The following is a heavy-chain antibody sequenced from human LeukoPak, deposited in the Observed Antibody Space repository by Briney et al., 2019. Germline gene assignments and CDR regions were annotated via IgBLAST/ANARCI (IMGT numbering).Heavy chain of an antibody. CDR2: ISGSGGST. D-gene: IGHD1-26*01. CDR1: GFTVSSNY. CDR3: AKAGAGIVGATTDY. J-gene: IGHJ4*02. Sequence: GSLRLSCAASGFTVSSNYMSWVRQAPGKGLEWVSAISGSGGSTYYADSVKGRFTISRDNSKNTLYLQMNSLRAEDTAVYYCAKAGAGIVGATTDYWGQGTLVTVSS. V-gene: IGHV3-23*01.